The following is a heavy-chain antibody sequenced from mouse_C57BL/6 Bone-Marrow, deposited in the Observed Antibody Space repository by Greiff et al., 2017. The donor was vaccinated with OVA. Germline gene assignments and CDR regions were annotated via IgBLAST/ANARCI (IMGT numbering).Heavy chain of an antibody. V-gene: IGHV1-50*01. J-gene: IGHJ4*01. CDR2: IDPSDSYT. D-gene: IGHD1-1*01. Sequence: QVQLQQPGAELVKPGASVKLSCKASGYTFTSYWMQWAKQRPGQGLEWIGEIDPSDSYTNYNQKFKGKATLTVDTSSSTAYMQLSSLTSEDSAVYYCAREGIYYYGSSYLMDDWGQGTSVTVSS. CDR3: AREGIYYYGSSYLMDD. CDR1: GYTFTSYW.